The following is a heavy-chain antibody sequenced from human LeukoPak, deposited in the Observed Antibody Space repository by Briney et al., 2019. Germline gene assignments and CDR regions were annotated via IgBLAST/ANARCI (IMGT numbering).Heavy chain of an antibody. CDR3: ARTEYSFGHFDY. V-gene: IGHV3-21*01. D-gene: IGHD5-18*01. CDR2: ISSRGSYT. Sequence: GGSLRLSCAASGFTFSTYTMNWVRQAPGRGLEWVSSISSRGSYTYYADSVKGRFTISRDNAKNSLYLQMNSLRAEDTAVYYCARTEYSFGHFDYWGQGTLVTVSS. J-gene: IGHJ4*02. CDR1: GFTFSTYT.